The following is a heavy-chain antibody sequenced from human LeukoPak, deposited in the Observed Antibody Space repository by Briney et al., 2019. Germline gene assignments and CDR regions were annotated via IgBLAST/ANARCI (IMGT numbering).Heavy chain of an antibody. Sequence: SETLSLTCTVSGGSISSSGYYWGWIRQPPGKGLEWIGSIYYSGSTYYNPSLKSRVTISVDTSKNQFSLKLSSVTAADTAVYYCARESSGSPYYFDYWGQGTLVTVSS. V-gene: IGHV4-39*07. CDR1: GGSISSSGYY. D-gene: IGHD1-26*01. CDR2: IYYSGST. CDR3: ARESSGSPYYFDY. J-gene: IGHJ4*02.